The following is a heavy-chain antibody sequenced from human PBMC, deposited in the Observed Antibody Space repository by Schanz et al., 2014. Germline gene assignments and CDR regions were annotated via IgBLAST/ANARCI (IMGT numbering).Heavy chain of an antibody. V-gene: IGHV1-2*04. CDR2: INPNSGDT. CDR1: GYTFISYG. D-gene: IGHD3-10*01. CDR3: GRGFSRSYIDF. J-gene: IGHJ4*02. Sequence: QVQLVQSGAEVKKPGASVKVSCKASGYTFISYGIKWVRQAPGQGLEWMGWINPNSGDTNYAQKFQGWVTMTRDTSISTAYMEVSRLRSEDTAVYYCGRGFSRSYIDFWGQGTLITVSS.